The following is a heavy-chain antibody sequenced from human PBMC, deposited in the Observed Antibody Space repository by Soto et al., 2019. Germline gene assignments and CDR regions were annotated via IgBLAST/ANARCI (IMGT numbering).Heavy chain of an antibody. D-gene: IGHD2-21*02. Sequence: EVQLLESGGDLVQPGVSRRLSCAASGFTFNNYAMSWVRQAPGKGLEWVSAISSSGYSTYYPDSVKGRFTISRDNSKNTVYLQMNNLRAEDTAVYYFAKGSVVVAAKFDSWGQGTLVTVSS. CDR2: ISSSGYST. CDR1: GFTFNNYA. J-gene: IGHJ4*02. CDR3: AKGSVVVAAKFDS. V-gene: IGHV3-23*01.